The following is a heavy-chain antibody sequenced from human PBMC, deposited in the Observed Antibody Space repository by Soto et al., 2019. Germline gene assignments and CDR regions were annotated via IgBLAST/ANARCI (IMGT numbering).Heavy chain of an antibody. CDR3: AGPRKGGVSSSWYYFDY. CDR2: ISGSGGST. CDR1: GFTFSSYA. J-gene: IGHJ4*02. V-gene: IGHV3-23*01. Sequence: HPGGSLRLSCAASGFTFSSYAMSWVRQALGKGLEWVSAISGSGGSTYYADSVKGRFTISRDNSKNTLYLQMNSLRAEDTAVYYCAGPRKGGVSSSWYYFDYWGQGTLVTVSS. D-gene: IGHD6-13*01.